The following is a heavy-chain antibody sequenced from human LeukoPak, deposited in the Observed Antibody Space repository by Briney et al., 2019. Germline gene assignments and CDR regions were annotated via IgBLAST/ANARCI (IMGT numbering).Heavy chain of an antibody. J-gene: IGHJ4*02. CDR3: AREGSTSFPFDY. Sequence: GGSLRLSCAASGFTFSSYEMNWVRQAPGKGLEWVSSISSSSSYIYYADSVKGRFTISRDNSKDTLYLQMNSLRAEDTAVYYCAREGSTSFPFDYWGQGTLVTVSS. D-gene: IGHD2-2*01. V-gene: IGHV3-21*01. CDR2: ISSSSSYI. CDR1: GFTFSSYE.